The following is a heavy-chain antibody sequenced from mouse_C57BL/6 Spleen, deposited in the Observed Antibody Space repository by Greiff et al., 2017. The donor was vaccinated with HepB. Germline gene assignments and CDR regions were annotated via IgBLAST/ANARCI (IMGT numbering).Heavy chain of an antibody. J-gene: IGHJ2*01. Sequence: VQLQQPGAELVRPGSSVKLSCKASGYTFTSYWMHWVKQRPIQGLEWIGNIDPSDSATHYNQKFKDKATLTVDKSSITAYMQLSSLTSEDSAVYYCARSPGSNYFDYWGQGTTLTVSS. CDR3: ARSPGSNYFDY. CDR2: IDPSDSAT. D-gene: IGHD1-1*01. CDR1: GYTFTSYW. V-gene: IGHV1-52*01.